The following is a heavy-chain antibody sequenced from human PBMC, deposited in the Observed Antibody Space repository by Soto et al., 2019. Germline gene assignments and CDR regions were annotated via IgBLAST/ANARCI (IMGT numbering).Heavy chain of an antibody. D-gene: IGHD3-22*01. V-gene: IGHV4-4*02. Sequence: QVQLQESGPGLVKPSGTLSLTCAVSDVSITTTNWWSWVRQPPGKGLEWIGELYHSGRTFYNPSLMSRVTISVDKSKNQFALKLNSVTAADTAVYYCGIDVGNYYDSSPPGQFDFWGQGILVTVSS. J-gene: IGHJ4*02. CDR1: DVSITTTNW. CDR3: GIDVGNYYDSSPPGQFDF. CDR2: LYHSGRT.